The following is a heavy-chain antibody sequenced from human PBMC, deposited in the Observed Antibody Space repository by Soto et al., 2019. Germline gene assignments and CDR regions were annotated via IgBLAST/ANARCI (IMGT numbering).Heavy chain of an antibody. Sequence: GGSLRLSCAASGFTFSNAWMNWVRQAPGKGLERVGRIKSKTDGGTTDYAAPVKGRFTISRDDSKNTLYLQMNSLKTEDTAVYYCTTAREVFWREGYYGMDVWGQGTPVTVS. CDR3: TTAREVFWREGYYGMDV. CDR2: IKSKTDGGTT. D-gene: IGHD3-3*01. CDR1: GFTFSNAW. V-gene: IGHV3-15*07. J-gene: IGHJ6*02.